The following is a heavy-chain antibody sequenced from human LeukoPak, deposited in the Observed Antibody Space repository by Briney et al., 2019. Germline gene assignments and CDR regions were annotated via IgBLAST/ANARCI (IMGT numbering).Heavy chain of an antibody. Sequence: ASVKVSCKASGCTFTSYYMHWVRQAPGQGLEWMGIINPSGGSTSYAQKFQGRVTMTRDTSTSTVYMELSSLRSEDTAVYYCARDLITMVRGVIRYYGMDVWGKGTTVTVSS. CDR1: GCTFTSYY. D-gene: IGHD3-10*01. CDR2: INPSGGST. CDR3: ARDLITMVRGVIRYYGMDV. V-gene: IGHV1-46*01. J-gene: IGHJ6*04.